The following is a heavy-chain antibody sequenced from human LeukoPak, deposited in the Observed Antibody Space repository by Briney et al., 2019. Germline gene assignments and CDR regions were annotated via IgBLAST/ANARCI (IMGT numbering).Heavy chain of an antibody. CDR2: IYYSGST. CDR1: GGSISSYY. CDR3: ARGGPDCSSTSCYYYYYMDV. V-gene: IGHV4-59*01. D-gene: IGHD2-2*01. J-gene: IGHJ6*03. Sequence: SETPSLTCTVSGGSISSYYWSWIRQPPGKGLEWIGYIYYSGSTNYNPSLKSRVTISVDTSKNQFSLKLSSVTAADTAVYYCARGGPDCSSTSCYYYYYMDVWGKGTTVTVSS.